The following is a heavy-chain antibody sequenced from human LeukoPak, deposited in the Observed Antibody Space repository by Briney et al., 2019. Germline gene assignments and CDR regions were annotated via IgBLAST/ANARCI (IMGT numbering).Heavy chain of an antibody. Sequence: SETLSFTCTVSGASIDSYYWSWIRQPPGKGLEWIGYTHNNGDSNYNPSLKSRLTISVDTSKNEVSLVLTSVTAADTALYYCARQPGGTAAFDIWAQGTMVTVSA. CDR3: ARQPGGTAAFDI. J-gene: IGHJ3*02. CDR1: GASIDSYY. V-gene: IGHV4-59*08. D-gene: IGHD6-13*01. CDR2: THNNGDS.